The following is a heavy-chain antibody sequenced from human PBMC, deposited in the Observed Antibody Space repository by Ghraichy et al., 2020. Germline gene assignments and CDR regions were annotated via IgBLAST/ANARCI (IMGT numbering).Heavy chain of an antibody. CDR1: GGSISSYY. Sequence: SQTLSLTCTVSGGSISSYYWSWIRQPAGKGLEWIGRIYTSGSTNYNPSLKSRVTMSVDTSKNQFSLKLSSVTAADTAVYYCARDGGSYFGGTFDYWGQGTLVTVSS. D-gene: IGHD1-26*01. V-gene: IGHV4-4*07. CDR3: ARDGGSYFGGTFDY. CDR2: IYTSGST. J-gene: IGHJ4*02.